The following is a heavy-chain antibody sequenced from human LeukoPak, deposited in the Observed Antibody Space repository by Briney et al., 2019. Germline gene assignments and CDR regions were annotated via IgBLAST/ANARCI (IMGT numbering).Heavy chain of an antibody. CDR1: GGTFSSYA. CDR2: IIPIFGIA. CDR3: ARIGVPSVVYYYGMDV. D-gene: IGHD3-3*01. J-gene: IGHJ6*02. V-gene: IGHV1-69*04. Sequence: ASVKVSCKASGGTFSSYAISWVRQAPGQGLEWMGRIIPIFGIANYAQKFQGRVTITVDKSTSTAYMELSSLRSEDTAVYYCARIGVPSVVYYYGMDVWGQGTTVTVSS.